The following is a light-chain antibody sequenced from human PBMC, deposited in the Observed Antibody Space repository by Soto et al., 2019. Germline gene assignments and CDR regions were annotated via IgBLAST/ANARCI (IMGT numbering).Light chain of an antibody. CDR2: SNI. Sequence: QSVLTQPPSMSGAPGQRVTISCTGSSSDIGAGYDVHWYQQFPGTAPKLLIYSNINRPSWVPDRFSGAKSGTSASLVITGLQAEEEADYYCQSYDSSLGGSKGVFGGGTKLTVL. V-gene: IGLV1-40*01. CDR3: QSYDSSLGGSKGV. CDR1: SSDIGAGYD. J-gene: IGLJ3*02.